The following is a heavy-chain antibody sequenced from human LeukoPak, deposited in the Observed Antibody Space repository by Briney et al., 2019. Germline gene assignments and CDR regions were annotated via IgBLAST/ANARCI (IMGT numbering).Heavy chain of an antibody. CDR2: IYYSGST. Sequence: SETLSLTCTVSGGSISSYYWSWIRQPPGKGLEWIGYIYYSGSTNYNPSLKSRVTISVDTSKNQFSLKLSSVTAADTAVYYCASATQDGDLDYWGQGTLVTVSS. D-gene: IGHD4-17*01. V-gene: IGHV4-59*01. J-gene: IGHJ4*02. CDR1: GGSISSYY. CDR3: ASATQDGDLDY.